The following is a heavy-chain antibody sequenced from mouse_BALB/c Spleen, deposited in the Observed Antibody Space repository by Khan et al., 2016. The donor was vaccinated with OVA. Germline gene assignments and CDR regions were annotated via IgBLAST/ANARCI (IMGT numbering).Heavy chain of an antibody. CDR2: IYPGSDST. D-gene: IGHD4-1*01. Sequence: VQLQESGPELVKPGASVKMSCKASGYTFTDYVMNWVKQRNGQGLEWIGQIYPGSDSTYYNEKFKGKATLTADRYSSTAYMQLSNLPSADSAVIFCGRAGWDVFAYWGQGTLVTVSA. CDR1: GYTFTDYV. CDR3: GRAGWDVFAY. J-gene: IGHJ3*01. V-gene: IGHV1-77*01.